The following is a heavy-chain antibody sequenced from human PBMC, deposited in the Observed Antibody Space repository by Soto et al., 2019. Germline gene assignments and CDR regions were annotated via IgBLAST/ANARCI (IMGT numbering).Heavy chain of an antibody. V-gene: IGHV3-66*01. CDR1: GFTVSSNY. Sequence: EVQLVESGGGLVQPGESLRLSCAASGFTVSSNYMSWVRQAPGKGLEWVSVIYRGGNTFYTDSVKGRFTISRDNSNNTLYLQMNSLRVEDTAVYYCARDPLGPLTTVNVWGQGTLVTVSS. CDR2: IYRGGNT. CDR3: ARDPLGPLTTVNV. J-gene: IGHJ4*02. D-gene: IGHD4-17*01.